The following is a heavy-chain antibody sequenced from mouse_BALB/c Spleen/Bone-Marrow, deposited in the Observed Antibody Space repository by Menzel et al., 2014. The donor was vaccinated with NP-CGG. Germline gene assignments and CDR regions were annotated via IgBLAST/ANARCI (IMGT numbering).Heavy chain of an antibody. D-gene: IGHD2-14*01. CDR2: ISNGGGST. CDR3: ARHAEVRRDAMDY. CDR1: GFTFSDYY. Sequence: EVKLMESGGGLVQPGGSLKLSCATSGFTFSDYYMYWVRQTPEKRLEWVACISNGGGSTYYPDTVKGRFTISRDNAKNTLYLQMSRLKSEDTAMYYCARHAEVRRDAMDYWGQGTSVTVSS. J-gene: IGHJ4*01. V-gene: IGHV5-12*02.